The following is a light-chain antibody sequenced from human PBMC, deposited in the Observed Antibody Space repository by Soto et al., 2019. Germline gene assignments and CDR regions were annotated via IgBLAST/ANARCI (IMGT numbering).Light chain of an antibody. CDR3: QQRSNWPPVWT. V-gene: IGKV3-11*01. Sequence: IVLTQSPATLASSPGERATLACRASQSVSSYLAWYQQKPGQAPRLLIYDASNRATGIPARFSGSGSGTDFTLTISSLEPEDFAVYYCQQRSNWPPVWTFGQGTKGDIK. CDR1: QSVSSY. J-gene: IGKJ1*01. CDR2: DAS.